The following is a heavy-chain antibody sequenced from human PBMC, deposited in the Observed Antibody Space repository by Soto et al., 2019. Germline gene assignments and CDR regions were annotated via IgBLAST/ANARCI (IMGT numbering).Heavy chain of an antibody. J-gene: IGHJ4*02. CDR3: ARSENSDYDSYFFDH. V-gene: IGHV4-31*03. D-gene: IGHD5-12*01. CDR1: GDSIGSGGHY. Sequence: QVQLQESGPGLVKSSQTLSLICTVSGDSIGSGGHYWSWIRQHPGKGLEWIGYIYYSGSNDYNPSLKSRITMSVDTSKNQFSLKLSSVTAADTAVYYCARSENSDYDSYFFDHWGQGILVTVSS. CDR2: IYYSGSN.